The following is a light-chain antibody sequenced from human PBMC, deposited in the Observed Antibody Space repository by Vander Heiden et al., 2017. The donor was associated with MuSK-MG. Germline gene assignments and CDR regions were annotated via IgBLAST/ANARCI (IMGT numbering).Light chain of an antibody. V-gene: IGLV1-44*01. Sequence: SVLAQAPSASGTPGQEVTLSCSGTISSHGSNLVNWYHQCPVRAPSLLLYNNVQRPSGVPDRFSGSKSGYSASLVISGLQSDDEADYYCATWDDNLKGPIFGGGTKVTVL. J-gene: IGLJ2*01. CDR1: ISSHGSNL. CDR2: NNV. CDR3: ATWDDNLKGPI.